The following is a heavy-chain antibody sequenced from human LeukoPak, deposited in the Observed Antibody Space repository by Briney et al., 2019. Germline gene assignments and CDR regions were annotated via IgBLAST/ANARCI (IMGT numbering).Heavy chain of an antibody. D-gene: IGHD6-6*01. CDR1: GFTFTNYG. J-gene: IGHJ4*02. CDR2: ISYDGSNK. Sequence: QSGGTLRLSCEASGFTFTNYGMSWVRQAPGKGLEWVAVISYDGSNKYYADSVKGRFTISRDNSKNTLYLQMNSLRAEDTAVYYCAKDWRGSSSSLGDWGQGTLVTVSS. V-gene: IGHV3-30*18. CDR3: AKDWRGSSSSLGD.